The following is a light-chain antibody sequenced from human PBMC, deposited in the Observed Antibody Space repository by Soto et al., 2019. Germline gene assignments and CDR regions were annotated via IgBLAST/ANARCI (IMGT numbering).Light chain of an antibody. J-gene: IGKJ5*01. CDR1: QSISSW. V-gene: IGKV1-5*01. CDR2: DAS. CDR3: LQHNSSPIT. Sequence: DIQMTQSPSNLSASVGDRVTITCGASQSISSWLAWYQQKPGKAPKVLIYDASSLESGVPSRFSGSGSGTEFTLTISSLQPEDFATYYCLQHNSSPITFGQRTRLE.